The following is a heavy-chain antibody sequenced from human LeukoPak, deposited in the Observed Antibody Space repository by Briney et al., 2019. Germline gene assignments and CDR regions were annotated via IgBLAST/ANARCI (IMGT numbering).Heavy chain of an antibody. CDR1: GGTFSSYT. D-gene: IGHD6-19*01. CDR2: IIPILGIA. Sequence: ASVKVSCKASGGTFSSYTISWVRQAPGQGLERMGRIIPILGIANYAQKFQGRVTITADKSTSTAYMELSSLRSEDTAVYYCARDPAAVAGTWGFDCWGQGTLVTVSS. J-gene: IGHJ4*02. V-gene: IGHV1-69*04. CDR3: ARDPAAVAGTWGFDC.